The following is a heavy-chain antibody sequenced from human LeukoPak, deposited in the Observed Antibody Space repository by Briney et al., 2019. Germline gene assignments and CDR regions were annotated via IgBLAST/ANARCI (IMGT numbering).Heavy chain of an antibody. Sequence: ASVKVSCKASGYTFTGYYMHWVRQAPGQGLEWMGWINPNSGGTNYAQKFQGRVTMTRDTSISTAYMELSRLRSDDTAVYYCARVKYDFWSGEGSWFDPWGQGTLVTVSS. CDR1: GYTFTGYY. D-gene: IGHD3-3*01. CDR2: INPNSGGT. CDR3: ARVKYDFWSGEGSWFDP. V-gene: IGHV1-2*02. J-gene: IGHJ5*02.